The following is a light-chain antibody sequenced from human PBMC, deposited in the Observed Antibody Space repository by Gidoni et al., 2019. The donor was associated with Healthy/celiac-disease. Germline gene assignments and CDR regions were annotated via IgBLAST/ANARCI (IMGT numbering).Light chain of an antibody. CDR1: QSVSSY. V-gene: IGKV3D-11*02. CDR2: DAS. Sequence: DIVLTQSPATLSLSPGERATLSCRASQSVSSYLAWYQQKPGQAPRLLIYDASNRATGIPARFSGSGPGTDFTLTISSLEPEDFAVYYCQQRSNAALTFGGGTKVEIK. CDR3: QQRSNAALT. J-gene: IGKJ4*01.